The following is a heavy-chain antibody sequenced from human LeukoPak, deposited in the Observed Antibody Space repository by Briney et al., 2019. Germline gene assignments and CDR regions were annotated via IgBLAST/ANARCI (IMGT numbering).Heavy chain of an antibody. V-gene: IGHV4-59*11. CDR3: ARGGGYYYDSSSYYPLSLLQH. J-gene: IGHJ1*01. CDR2: IYYSGST. D-gene: IGHD3-22*01. Sequence: SETLSLTCTVSGGSISSHYWSWIRQPPGKGLEWIGYIYYSGSTNYNPSLKSRVTISVDTSKNQFSLKLSSVTAADTAVYYCARGGGYYYDSSSYYPLSLLQHWGQGTLVTVSS. CDR1: GGSISSHY.